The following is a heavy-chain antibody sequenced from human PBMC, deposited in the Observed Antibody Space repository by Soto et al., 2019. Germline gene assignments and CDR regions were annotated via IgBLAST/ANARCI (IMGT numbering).Heavy chain of an antibody. CDR2: ISYDGSNK. J-gene: IGHJ4*02. CDR3: ARDLADYYDSSGLFDY. Sequence: GGSLRLSCAASGFTFSSYAMHWVRQAPGKGLEWVAVISYDGSNKYYADSVKGRFTISRDNSKNTLYLQMNSLRAEDTAVYYCARDLADYYDSSGLFDYWGQGTLVTVSS. CDR1: GFTFSSYA. D-gene: IGHD3-22*01. V-gene: IGHV3-30-3*01.